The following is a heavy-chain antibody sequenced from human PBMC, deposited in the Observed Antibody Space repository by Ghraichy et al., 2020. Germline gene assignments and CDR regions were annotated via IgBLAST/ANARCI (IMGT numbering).Heavy chain of an antibody. D-gene: IGHD3-22*01. Sequence: ASVKVSCKASGYTFTSYYMHWVRQAPGQGLEWMGIINPSGGSTSYAQKFQGRVTMTRDTSTSTVYMELSSLRSEDTAVYYCARDYSTYDSSGYYYGCFDPWSQGTLVTVSS. CDR2: INPSGGST. CDR1: GYTFTSYY. V-gene: IGHV1-46*01. CDR3: ARDYSTYDSSGYYYGCFDP. J-gene: IGHJ5*02.